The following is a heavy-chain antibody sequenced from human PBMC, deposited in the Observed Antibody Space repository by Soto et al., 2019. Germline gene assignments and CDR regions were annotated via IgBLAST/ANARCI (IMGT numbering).Heavy chain of an antibody. J-gene: IGHJ4*02. CDR1: GFTFSSYA. V-gene: IGHV3-23*01. D-gene: IGHD4-17*01. CDR2: ISGSGGST. Sequence: EVQLLESGGGLVQPGGSLRLSCAASGFTFSSYAMSWVRQAPGKGLEWVSAISGSGGSTYYADSVKGRFTISRDNSKNTLYLQMNSLRAEDTAVYYCAKGGLTQDDYGDYGDYFDYWGQGTLVTVSS. CDR3: AKGGLTQDDYGDYGDYFDY.